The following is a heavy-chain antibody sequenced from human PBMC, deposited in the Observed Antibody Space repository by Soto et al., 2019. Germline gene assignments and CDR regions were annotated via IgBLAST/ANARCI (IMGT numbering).Heavy chain of an antibody. V-gene: IGHV3-30*01. CDR2: ISYLDGTNK. CDR3: ARDPRNTMTTSALVD. J-gene: IGHJ4*02. D-gene: IGHD4-17*01. CDR1: GFTFSNFA. Sequence: QVQLVESGGGVVQPGKSLTLSCAGSGFTFSNFAIHWVRQAPGKGLEWVAVISYLDGTNKYYADSVKGRFTISRDNSKSTVYLQMNSLRPEDTAIYYCARDPRNTMTTSALVDWGQGNLVTVSS.